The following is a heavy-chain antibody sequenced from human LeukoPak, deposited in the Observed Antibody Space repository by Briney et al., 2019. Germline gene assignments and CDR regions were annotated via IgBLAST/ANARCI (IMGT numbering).Heavy chain of an antibody. Sequence: GGSLRLSCAASGFTFSSYAMSLVRQAPGKGLEWVSAISGSGGSTYYADSVKSRFTISRDNSKNTLYLQMNSLRAEDTAVYYCAKVDFWSGYYRSYYYYYMDVWGKGTTVTVSS. CDR1: GFTFSSYA. J-gene: IGHJ6*03. V-gene: IGHV3-23*01. CDR2: ISGSGGST. CDR3: AKVDFWSGYYRSYYYYYMDV. D-gene: IGHD3-3*01.